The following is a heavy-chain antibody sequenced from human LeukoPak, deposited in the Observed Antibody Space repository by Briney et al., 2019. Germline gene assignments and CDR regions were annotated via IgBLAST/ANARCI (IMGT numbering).Heavy chain of an antibody. CDR1: GFTFSTYW. CDR2: IKQDGSEK. V-gene: IGHV3-7*05. CDR3: ARDYPPPPVAGPYYFDY. D-gene: IGHD6-19*01. J-gene: IGHJ4*02. Sequence: GGSLRLSCVASGFTFSTYWMSWVRQAPGKGLEWVANIKQDGSEKYYVDPVKGRFTISRDNAKNSLYLHINSLRAEDTAVYYCARDYPPPPVAGPYYFDYWGQGTLVTVSS.